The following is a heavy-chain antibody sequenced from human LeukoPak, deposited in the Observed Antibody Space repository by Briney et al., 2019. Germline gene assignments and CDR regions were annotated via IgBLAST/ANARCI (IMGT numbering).Heavy chain of an antibody. CDR1: GFTVSTNY. CDR2: ISGSGGST. D-gene: IGHD3-9*01. Sequence: GGSLRLSCAASGFTVSTNYMNWVRQAPGKGLEWVSAISGSGGSTYYADSVKGRFTISRDNSKNTLYLQMNSLRAEDTAVYYCAKDTTHYDILTDYFDYWGQGTLVTVSS. V-gene: IGHV3-23*01. J-gene: IGHJ4*02. CDR3: AKDTTHYDILTDYFDY.